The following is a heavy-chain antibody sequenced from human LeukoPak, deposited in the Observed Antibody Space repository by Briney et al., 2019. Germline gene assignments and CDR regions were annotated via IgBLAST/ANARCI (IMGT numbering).Heavy chain of an antibody. J-gene: IGHJ4*02. CDR2: ISSSSSYI. Sequence: GGSLRLSCAASGFTFSSYSMNWVRQAPGKGLEWVSSISSSSSYIYYADSVKGRFTISRDNAKNSLYLQMNSLRAEDTAVYYCARDLRGCSSTSCYYSNFFDYWGQGTLVTVSS. CDR3: ARDLRGCSSTSCYYSNFFDY. D-gene: IGHD2-2*01. CDR1: GFTFSSYS. V-gene: IGHV3-21*01.